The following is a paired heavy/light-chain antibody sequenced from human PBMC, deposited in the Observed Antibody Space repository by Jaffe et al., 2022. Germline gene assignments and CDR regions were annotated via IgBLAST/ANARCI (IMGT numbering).Light chain of an antibody. Sequence: DIQMTQSPSSLSASVGDRVTITCRASQSISSYLNWYQQKPGKAPKLLIYAASSLQSGVPSRFSGSGSGTDFTLTISSLQPEDFATYYCQQSYSTLAITFGQGTRLEIK. CDR1: QSISSY. CDR2: AAS. J-gene: IGKJ5*01. CDR3: QQSYSTLAIT. V-gene: IGKV1-39*01.
Heavy chain of an antibody. CDR3: ARVSRADIYDFWSGYYYGDGDNWFDP. CDR1: GYTFTSYA. J-gene: IGHJ5*02. D-gene: IGHD3-3*01. CDR2: INTNTGNP. Sequence: QVQLVQSGSELKKPGASVKVSCKASGYTFTSYAMNWVRQAPGQGLEWMGWINTNTGNPTYAQGFTGRFVFSLDTSVSTAYLQISSLKAEDTAVYYCARVSRADIYDFWSGYYYGDGDNWFDPWGQGTLVTVSS. V-gene: IGHV7-4-1*02.